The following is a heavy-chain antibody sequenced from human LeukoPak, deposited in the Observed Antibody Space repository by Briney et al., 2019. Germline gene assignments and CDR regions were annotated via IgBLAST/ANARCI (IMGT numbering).Heavy chain of an antibody. V-gene: IGHV1-3*01. Sequence: RASVKVSCKASGYSFSTYTMNWVRQAPGQRLEWMGWINAGNGNTKYSQKFQGRVTITRDTSASTAYMEMRSLRSEDTAVYYCAREIDRDDYNRFFDYWGQGTLVTVSS. CDR3: AREIDRDDYNRFFDY. CDR1: GYSFSTYT. D-gene: IGHD5-24*01. CDR2: INAGNGNT. J-gene: IGHJ4*02.